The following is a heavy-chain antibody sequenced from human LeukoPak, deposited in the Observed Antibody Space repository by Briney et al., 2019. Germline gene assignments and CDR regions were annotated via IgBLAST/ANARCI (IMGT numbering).Heavy chain of an antibody. CDR2: IDTSSTFI. V-gene: IGHV3-21*01. Sequence: GGSLRLSCAASGFTFSSYNMDWVRQAPGKGLEWVSSIDTSSTFIFYAESVKGRFTISRDNAKNSLYLQMNSLRAEDTAVYYCAKEQWLPSETYYYYYYMDVWGKGTTVTISS. D-gene: IGHD6-19*01. J-gene: IGHJ6*03. CDR1: GFTFSSYN. CDR3: AKEQWLPSETYYYYYYMDV.